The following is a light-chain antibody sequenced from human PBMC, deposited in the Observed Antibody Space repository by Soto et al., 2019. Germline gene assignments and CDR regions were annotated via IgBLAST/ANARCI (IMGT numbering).Light chain of an antibody. CDR3: HQYGTSPWT. V-gene: IGKV3-20*01. CDR1: QSVSSTS. Sequence: EVVLTQSPGTLSLSPGERATLSCRASQSVSSTSLAWYQQKPGQAPRVLIFGASTRATGIPDRFSGSGSGTDFTLTISRLEPEDFEVYYCHQYGTSPWTFGLGTKVEIK. J-gene: IGKJ1*01. CDR2: GAS.